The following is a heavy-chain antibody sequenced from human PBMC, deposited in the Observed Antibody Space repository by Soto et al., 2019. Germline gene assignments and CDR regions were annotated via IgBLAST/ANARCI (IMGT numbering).Heavy chain of an antibody. V-gene: IGHV3-7*01. J-gene: IGHJ4*02. CDR1: GFTFSSSW. CDR3: AGRYCSSTSCSDY. D-gene: IGHD2-2*01. CDR2: IEQDGSDK. Sequence: GGSLRLSCAASGFTFSSSWMSWVRQAPGKGLEWVANIEQDGSDKNYLDSAKGRFTISRDNARNSLYLQMNSLSAEDTAVYYCAGRYCSSTSCSDYWGKGTLVTVSS.